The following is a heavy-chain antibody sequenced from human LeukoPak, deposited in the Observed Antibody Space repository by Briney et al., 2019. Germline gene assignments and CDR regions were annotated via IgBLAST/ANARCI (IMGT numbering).Heavy chain of an antibody. V-gene: IGHV3-74*01. D-gene: IGHD2-21*02. CDR2: INSDGSST. CDR3: ARAGVVVVTAPGY. Sequence: GGSLRLSCAASGFTFSSYAMSWVRQAPGKGLVWVSRINSDGSSTSYADSVKGRFTISRDNAKNTLYLQMNSLRAEDTAVYYCARAGVVVVTAPGYWGQGTLVTVSS. CDR1: GFTFSSYA. J-gene: IGHJ4*02.